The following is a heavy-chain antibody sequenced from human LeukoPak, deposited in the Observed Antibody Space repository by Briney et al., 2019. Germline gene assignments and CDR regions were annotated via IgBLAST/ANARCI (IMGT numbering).Heavy chain of an antibody. J-gene: IGHJ4*02. Sequence: SETLSPTCAVSGYSISSGYYWGWIRQPPGKGLEWIGTLYQSGGTNYNPSLKNRVTISVDKSENQLSLKLTSVIAADTAVYYCARTGTGNYFDYWGQGTLVTVSS. CDR2: LYQSGGT. CDR1: GYSISSGYY. D-gene: IGHD1-14*01. V-gene: IGHV4-38-2*01. CDR3: ARTGTGNYFDY.